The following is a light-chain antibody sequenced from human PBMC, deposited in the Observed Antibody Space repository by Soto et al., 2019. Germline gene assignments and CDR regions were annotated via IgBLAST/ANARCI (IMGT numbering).Light chain of an antibody. J-gene: IGKJ1*01. Sequence: EIVLTQSPGTLSLSPGERATLSCRASQSVSSGYLAWYQQKPGQAPSLLIYGSSTRATGTPDRFSGSGSGTDFTLTVSRLEPEDFAVYYCQQYGSSPGTFGQGTKVDIK. V-gene: IGKV3-20*01. CDR1: QSVSSGY. CDR2: GSS. CDR3: QQYGSSPGT.